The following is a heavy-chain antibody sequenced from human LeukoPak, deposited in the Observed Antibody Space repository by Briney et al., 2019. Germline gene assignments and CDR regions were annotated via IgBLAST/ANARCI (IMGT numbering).Heavy chain of an antibody. CDR3: AKGDGRWGHHI. V-gene: IGHV3-23*01. J-gene: IGHJ3*02. CDR2: ISGSGGST. Sequence: GGSLRLSCAASGFTFSSYAMSWVRQAPGKGLEWVSAISGSGGSTYYADPVKGRFTISRDNSKNTLYLQMNSLRAEDTAVYYRAKGDGRWGHHIWGQGTMVTVSS. CDR1: GFTFSSYA. D-gene: IGHD4-23*01.